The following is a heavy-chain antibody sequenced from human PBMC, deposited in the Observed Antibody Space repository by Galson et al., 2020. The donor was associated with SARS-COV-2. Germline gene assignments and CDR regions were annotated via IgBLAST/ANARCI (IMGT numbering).Heavy chain of an antibody. J-gene: IGHJ5*02. CDR3: AREPPYCGGDCYLDP. CDR1: GFTFSSYA. Sequence: GGSLRLSCAASGFTFSSYAMHWVRQAPGKGLEWVAVISYDGSNKYYADSVKGRFTISRDNSKNTLYLQMNSLRAEDTAVYYCAREPPYCGGDCYLDPWGQGTLVTVSS. D-gene: IGHD2-21*02. CDR2: ISYDGSNK. V-gene: IGHV3-30-3*01.